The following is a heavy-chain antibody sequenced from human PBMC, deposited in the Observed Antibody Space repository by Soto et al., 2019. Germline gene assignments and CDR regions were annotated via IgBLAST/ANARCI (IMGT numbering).Heavy chain of an antibody. CDR2: INHSGST. J-gene: IGHJ5*02. Sequence: PSYTLSLTCAVYGGSFSGYYWGWIRQPPGKGLEWIGEINHSGSTNYNPSLKSRVTISVDTSKNQFSLKLSSVTAADTAVYYCADALYQLRPRWFDPWGQGTLVTASS. CDR1: GGSFSGYY. CDR3: ADALYQLRPRWFDP. V-gene: IGHV4-34*01. D-gene: IGHD6-6*01.